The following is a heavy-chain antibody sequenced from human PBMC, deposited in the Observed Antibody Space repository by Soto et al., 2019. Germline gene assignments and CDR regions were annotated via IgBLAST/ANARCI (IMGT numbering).Heavy chain of an antibody. V-gene: IGHV3-23*01. D-gene: IGHD6-19*01. J-gene: IGHJ4*02. CDR3: ATSTKAMAGTSARE. CDR2: ISGSGGNK. CDR1: GFTFRTYA. Sequence: EVQVLESGGGLVQPGGSLRLSCAASGFTFRTYAMNWVRQAPGKGLEWVSAISGSGGNKYYADSVKGRFTISRDNSKNTLYRQMNSLRAENAAVYYCATSTKAMAGTSAREWGQGTLVTVTS.